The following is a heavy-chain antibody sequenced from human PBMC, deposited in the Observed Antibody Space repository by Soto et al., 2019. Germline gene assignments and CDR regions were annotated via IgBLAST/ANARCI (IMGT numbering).Heavy chain of an antibody. CDR1: GGSIRSYY. CDR3: AGDSDGVED. V-gene: IGHV4-59*01. Sequence: PSETLSLTCTVSGGSIRSYYWSWIRQPPGKGLEWIGYVYYSGSTDYNPSPKSRVTISVDTTKNQFSLKLRSVTAADTAVYCCAGDSDGVEDCGQGSLVTVS. CDR2: VYYSGST. J-gene: IGHJ4*02.